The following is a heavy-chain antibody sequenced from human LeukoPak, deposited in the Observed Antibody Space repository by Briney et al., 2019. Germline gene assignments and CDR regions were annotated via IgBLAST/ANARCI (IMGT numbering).Heavy chain of an antibody. V-gene: IGHV1-69*06. D-gene: IGHD1-14*01. Sequence: SVKVSCKASGGTFSSYAISWVRQAPGQGLEWMGGIIPIFGTANYAQKFQGRVTITADKSTSTAYMELSSLRSEDTAVYCCARDYGGTGRAFDIWGQGTMVTVSS. J-gene: IGHJ3*02. CDR3: ARDYGGTGRAFDI. CDR1: GGTFSSYA. CDR2: IIPIFGTA.